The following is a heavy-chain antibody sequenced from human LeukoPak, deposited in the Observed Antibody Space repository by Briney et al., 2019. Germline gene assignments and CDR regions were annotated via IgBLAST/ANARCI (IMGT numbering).Heavy chain of an antibody. CDR3: ASDSSSWVYFQH. CDR1: GGSISSYY. V-gene: IGHV4-59*01. Sequence: SETLSLTCTVSGGSISSYYWSWIRQPPGKGLEWVGYIYYSGSTDYNPSLKSRVTISVDTSKNQFSLKLSSVTAADTAVYYCASDSSSWVYFQHWGQGTLVTVSS. J-gene: IGHJ1*01. D-gene: IGHD6-13*01. CDR2: IYYSGST.